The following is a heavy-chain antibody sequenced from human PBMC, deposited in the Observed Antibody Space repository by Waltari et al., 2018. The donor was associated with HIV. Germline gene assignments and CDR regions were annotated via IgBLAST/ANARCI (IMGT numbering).Heavy chain of an antibody. CDR1: GFVFSDFY. CDR2: FSSGGTTK. V-gene: IGHV3-11*01. J-gene: IGHJ4*02. D-gene: IGHD2-21*02. CDR3: ASPGPYCGGDCYLD. Sequence: QVQLVESGGGLVKPGGSLRLSCAASGFVFSDFYMSWFRQAPGKGREWISYFSSGGTTKYYRDSVKGRFTISRDNAKNSLSLQMNSLRAEDTAVYYCASPGPYCGGDCYLDWGPGTLVTVSS.